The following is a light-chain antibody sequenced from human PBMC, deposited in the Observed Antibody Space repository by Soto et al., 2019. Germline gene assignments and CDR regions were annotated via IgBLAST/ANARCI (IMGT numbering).Light chain of an antibody. CDR1: QSVSSSY. Sequence: EIVLTQSPGTLSLSPGEGATLSCRASQSVSSSYLAWYQQKPGQAPRLLIYGASSRPAGIPDRFSGSGSGTDFTLTISRLEPEDFVVYYCQQYGSSPQTFGQGTKV. V-gene: IGKV3-20*01. CDR2: GAS. CDR3: QQYGSSPQT. J-gene: IGKJ2*01.